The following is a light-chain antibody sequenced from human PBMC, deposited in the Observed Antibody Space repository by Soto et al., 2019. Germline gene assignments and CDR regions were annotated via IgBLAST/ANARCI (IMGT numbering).Light chain of an antibody. CDR1: QSVSSY. V-gene: IGKV3-11*01. CDR3: QQRSNWRAVT. Sequence: EIVLTQSPATLSLSPGERATHSCRASQSVSSYLAWYQQKPGQAPRLLIYDASNRATGIPARFSGSGSGTDFTLTISSLEPEDFAVYYCQQRSNWRAVTFGQGTRLEIK. J-gene: IGKJ5*01. CDR2: DAS.